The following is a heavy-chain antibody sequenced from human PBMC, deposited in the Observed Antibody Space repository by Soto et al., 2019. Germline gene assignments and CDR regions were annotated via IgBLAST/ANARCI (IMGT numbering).Heavy chain of an antibody. V-gene: IGHV3-23*01. CDR3: AKVIQYSSSWVHDAFDI. CDR1: GFTFSSYA. CDR2: ISGSGGST. J-gene: IGHJ3*02. D-gene: IGHD6-13*01. Sequence: EVQLLESGGGLVQPGGSLRLSCAASGFTFSSYAMSWVRQAPGKGLEWVSAISGSGGSTYYADSVKGRFTISRDNSKNTLYLQMNSLRAEDTAVYYCAKVIQYSSSWVHDAFDIWGQGTMVTVSS.